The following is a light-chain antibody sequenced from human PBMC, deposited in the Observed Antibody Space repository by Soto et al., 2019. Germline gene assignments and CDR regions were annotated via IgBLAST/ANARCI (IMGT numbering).Light chain of an antibody. CDR3: QQYLTVPLT. V-gene: IGKV4-1*01. J-gene: IGKJ4*01. CDR2: WAS. CDR1: QIVXSSSNNNNY. Sequence: DIVMTQSPDSLAGSLGERTTINCKSVQIVXSSSNNNNYLAWYQQKPGQTPKLIIYWASTRESGVPDRFSGSGAGTDFPLTITSLQAEDVAVYYCQQYLTVPLTFGGGTKVDI.